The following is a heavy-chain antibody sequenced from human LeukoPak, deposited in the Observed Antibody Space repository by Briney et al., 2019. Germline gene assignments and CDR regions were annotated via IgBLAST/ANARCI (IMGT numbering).Heavy chain of an antibody. CDR2: MSPNSGDT. CDR1: GYTFTSYD. J-gene: IGHJ4*02. V-gene: IGHV1-8*01. Sequence: ASVKVSCKASGYTFTSYDFNWVRQATGQRPEWMGWMSPNSGDTGYAQKFQDRVTMTRNTSISTAYMELSSLRSDDTAVYYCAGGPPNWGYDYWGPGTLVTVSS. D-gene: IGHD7-27*01. CDR3: AGGPPNWGYDY.